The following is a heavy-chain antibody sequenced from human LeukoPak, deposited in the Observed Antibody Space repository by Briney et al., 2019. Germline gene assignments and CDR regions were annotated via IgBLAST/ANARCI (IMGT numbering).Heavy chain of an antibody. Sequence: GGSLRLSCVASGFTFSNYWMHWVRQPPGKGLVWVSRIYVDGRTTNYADSVKGRFTISRDNAKNTVYLEMNSLSVEDTATYYCIRDFRSAGPWGQGTLVTVTS. CDR2: IYVDGRTT. CDR3: IRDFRSAGP. V-gene: IGHV3-74*01. J-gene: IGHJ5*02. CDR1: GFTFSNYW.